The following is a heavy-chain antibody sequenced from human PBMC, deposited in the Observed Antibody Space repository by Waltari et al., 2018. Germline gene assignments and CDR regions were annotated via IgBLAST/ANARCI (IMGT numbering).Heavy chain of an antibody. Sequence: QLQLQESGPGLVKPSETLSLTCTVSRSSIRNNNYYWGWVRQPPGKGLEWIGSFYKSGTTYYKPSLKSRVTISVDTSNNQFSLKLNSVTAADTAVYYCVRGYPDIVATISDYWGQGTLVIVSS. J-gene: IGHJ4*02. CDR3: VRGYPDIVATISDY. CDR2: FYKSGTT. D-gene: IGHD5-12*01. V-gene: IGHV4-39*07. CDR1: RSSIRNNNYY.